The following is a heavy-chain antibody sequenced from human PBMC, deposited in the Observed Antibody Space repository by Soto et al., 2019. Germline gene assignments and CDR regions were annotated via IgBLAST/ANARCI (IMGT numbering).Heavy chain of an antibody. CDR2: IYYSGGT. CDR1: GGSVSSVSYY. J-gene: IGHJ5*02. CDR3: ARYCSRVTCHGFDP. Sequence: PSETLSLTCTVSGGSVSSVSYYWSWIRQPPGKGLEWIGYIYYSGGTNYNPSLKSRVTMSVDTSKNQFSLKLSSVTAADTAVYYCARYCSRVTCHGFDPWGQGTLVTVSS. V-gene: IGHV4-61*01. D-gene: IGHD2-2*01.